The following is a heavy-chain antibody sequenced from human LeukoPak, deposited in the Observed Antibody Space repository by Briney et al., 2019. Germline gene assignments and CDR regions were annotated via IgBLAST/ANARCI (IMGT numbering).Heavy chain of an antibody. D-gene: IGHD1-26*01. CDR1: GGSISSYY. CDR3: AGVGGSYYPFDY. CDR2: IYYSGST. Sequence: PSETLSLTCTVSGGSISSYYWSWIRQPPGKGLEWIGYIYYSGSTSYNPSLKSRVTISVDTSKNQFSLKLSSVTAADTAVYYCAGVGGSYYPFDYWGQGTLVTVSS. V-gene: IGHV4-59*13. J-gene: IGHJ4*02.